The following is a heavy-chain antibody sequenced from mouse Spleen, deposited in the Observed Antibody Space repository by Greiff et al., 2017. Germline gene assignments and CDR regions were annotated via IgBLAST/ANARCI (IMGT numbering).Heavy chain of an antibody. J-gene: IGHJ2*01. CDR2: INPYNGDT. CDR1: GYSFTGYF. Sequence: DVQLQESGPELVKPGDSVKISCKASGYSFTGYFMNWVMQSHGKSLEWIGRINPYNGDTFYNQKFKGKATLTVDKSSSTAHMELRSLTSEDSAVYYCARGYYSNYEGDYFDYWGQGTTLTVSS. V-gene: IGHV1-20*01. CDR3: ARGYYSNYEGDYFDY. D-gene: IGHD2-5*01.